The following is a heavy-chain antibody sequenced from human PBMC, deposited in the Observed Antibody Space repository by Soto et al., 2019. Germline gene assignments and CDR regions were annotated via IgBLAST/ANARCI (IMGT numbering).Heavy chain of an antibody. CDR1: GFPFSNYA. D-gene: IGHD3-3*01. CDR3: ARDPSYYDFWSGYYPDYYGMDV. J-gene: IGHJ6*02. V-gene: IGHV3-23*01. Sequence: PGGSLRLSCVASGFPFSNYAMTWVRQAPGKGLEWVSALSGSGVSTYYADSVMGRFIISRDNAKNSLYLQMNSLRDEDTAVYYCARDPSYYDFWSGYYPDYYGMDVWGQGTTVTVS. CDR2: LSGSGVST.